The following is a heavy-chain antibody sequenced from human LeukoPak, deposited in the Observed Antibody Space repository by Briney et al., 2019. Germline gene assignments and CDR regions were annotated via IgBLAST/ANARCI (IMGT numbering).Heavy chain of an antibody. CDR2: IYYSGST. Sequence: SETLSLTCTVSGGSISSYYWSWIRQPPGKGLEWIGYIYYSGSTNYNPSLKSRVTISVDTSKNQFSLKLMSVTAADTAVYYWGRDSGTTGEVKFDPGGQGTLVTVSS. CDR3: GRDSGTTGEVKFDP. CDR1: GGSISSYY. V-gene: IGHV4-59*12. D-gene: IGHD3-10*01. J-gene: IGHJ5*02.